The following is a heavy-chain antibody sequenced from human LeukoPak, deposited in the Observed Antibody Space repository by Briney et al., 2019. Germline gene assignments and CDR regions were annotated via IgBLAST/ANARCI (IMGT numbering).Heavy chain of an antibody. CDR1: GDSVSSNSAA. CDR2: TYYRSKWYN. D-gene: IGHD6-13*01. CDR3: ARDRYSSTENRFDY. J-gene: IGHJ4*02. Sequence: SQTLSLTCAISGDSVSSNSAAWNWIRQSPSRGLEWLGRTYYRSKWYNDYAVSVKSRITINPDTSKNQFSLKLSSVTAADTAVYYCARDRYSSTENRFDYWGQGTLVTVSS. V-gene: IGHV6-1*01.